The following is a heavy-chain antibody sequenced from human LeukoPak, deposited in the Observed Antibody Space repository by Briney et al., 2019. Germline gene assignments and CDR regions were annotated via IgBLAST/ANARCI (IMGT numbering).Heavy chain of an antibody. CDR1: GGTVTSSTYF. J-gene: IGHJ6*03. D-gene: IGHD1-14*01. CDR2: ISYSGAT. Sequence: SETLSLTCTLSGGTVTSSTYFWGWIRQPPGKGLEWIGSISYSGATYYNPSLKSRVSMSVHTSKNQFSLKLSSVTAADTAVYYCARDGFYYHYYMDVWGEGTRSPSP. CDR3: ARDGFYYHYYMDV. V-gene: IGHV4-39*07.